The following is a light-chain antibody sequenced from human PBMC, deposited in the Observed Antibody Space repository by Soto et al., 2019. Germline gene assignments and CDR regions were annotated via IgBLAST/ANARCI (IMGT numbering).Light chain of an antibody. CDR3: KQALQTPYT. CDR2: LGS. V-gene: IGKV2-28*01. Sequence: DLVMTQSPLSLPVTPGEPASISCRSSQSLLHSNGYNYLDWYLQKPGQSPQLLIYLGSNRASGVPDRFSGSGSGTDFTLKISRVEAEDVGVYYCKQALQTPYTFGQRTKLEIK. J-gene: IGKJ2*01. CDR1: QSLLHSNGYNY.